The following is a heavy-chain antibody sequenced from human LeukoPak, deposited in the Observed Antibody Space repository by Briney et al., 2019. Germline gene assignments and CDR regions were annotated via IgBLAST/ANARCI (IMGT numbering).Heavy chain of an antibody. CDR2: IYNSGTT. CDR1: GGSISNYY. V-gene: IGHV4-59*01. CDR3: ARVADGY. Sequence: SETLSLTCTVSGGSISNYYWSWIRQPPGKGLEWLGYIYNSGTTNYNPFLKSRVVISVDTSKNQFFLRLTSVTAADTAVYYCARVADGYWGQGALVTVSS. D-gene: IGHD5-24*01. J-gene: IGHJ4*02.